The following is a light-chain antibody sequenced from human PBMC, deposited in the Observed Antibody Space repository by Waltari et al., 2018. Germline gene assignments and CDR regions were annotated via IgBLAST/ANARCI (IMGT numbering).Light chain of an antibody. CDR3: QQYNNWRT. Sequence: EVLMTQSPPTLSVSPGEGATLSCRARQSISRNLAWYQQKPGQAPRLLIYGASTRAPGIPARFSGSGSGTEFTLTISSLQSEDFAVYYCQQYNNWRTFGQGTKLEI. CDR1: QSISRN. V-gene: IGKV3-15*01. J-gene: IGKJ2*01. CDR2: GAS.